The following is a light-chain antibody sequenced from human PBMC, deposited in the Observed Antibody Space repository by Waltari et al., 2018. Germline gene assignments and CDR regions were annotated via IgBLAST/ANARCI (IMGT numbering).Light chain of an antibody. CDR2: AAS. CDR1: QSISTY. J-gene: IGKJ5*01. CDR3: QQYYRYIT. V-gene: IGKV1-39*01. Sequence: QMTQSPSSLSASGGDRVTIACRASQSISTYLNWYRHKPGKAPELLIFAASSLQSGVPSRFSGSGSGTEFTLTISSLQPDDFASYYCQQYYRYITFGQGTRLEIK.